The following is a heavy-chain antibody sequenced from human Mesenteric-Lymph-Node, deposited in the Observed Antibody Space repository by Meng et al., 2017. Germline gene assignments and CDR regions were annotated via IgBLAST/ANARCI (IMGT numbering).Heavy chain of an antibody. V-gene: IGHV3-23*01. J-gene: IGHJ4*02. CDR3: AKELGARLPFDY. Sequence: GESLKISCAASGFAFSNYAMSWVRQAPGKGLEWVAAIVYNASATYYADSVKGRFTISRDNSKNTVYLQMNSLTAEDTALYYCAKELGARLPFDYWGQGTLVTVSS. CDR1: GFAFSNYA. D-gene: IGHD1-26*01. CDR2: IVYNASAT.